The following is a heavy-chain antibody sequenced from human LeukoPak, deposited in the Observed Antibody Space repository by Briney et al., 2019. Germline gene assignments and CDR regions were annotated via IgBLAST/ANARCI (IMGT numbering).Heavy chain of an antibody. D-gene: IGHD6-19*01. CDR3: VRQYVAVAGLEQFFDY. J-gene: IGHJ4*02. Sequence: PGGSLRLSCVASGFTFSSYWMHWIRQAPGQGLVWVSRINSDGISTSYADSVRGRFTISRDNAKNTLDLQMNSLRAEDTAVYYCVRQYVAVAGLEQFFDYWGQGTLVTVSS. V-gene: IGHV3-74*01. CDR2: INSDGIST. CDR1: GFTFSSYW.